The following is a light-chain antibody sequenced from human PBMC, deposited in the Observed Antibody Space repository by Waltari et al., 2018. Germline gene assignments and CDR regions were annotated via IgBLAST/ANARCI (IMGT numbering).Light chain of an antibody. CDR1: QSVLSTSTGKSY. V-gene: IGKV4-1*01. CDR3: QQYYDTPWT. CDR2: WAS. Sequence: VMAQSPDSLAVSLGESATINCGSSQSVLSTSTGKSYLAWYQQKPGQPPKLRIYWASTRESGVPDRFSGSGSGTDFTLTISSLQAEDVAVYYCQQYYDTPWTFGQGTKVEIK. J-gene: IGKJ1*01.